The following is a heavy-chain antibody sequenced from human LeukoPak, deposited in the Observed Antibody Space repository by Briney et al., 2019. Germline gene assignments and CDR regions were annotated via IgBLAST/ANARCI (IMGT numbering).Heavy chain of an antibody. V-gene: IGHV3-66*01. CDR3: AKDVAVAGTLFSGLDY. Sequence: GGSLRLSCAASGFTVSSNYMSWVRQAPGKGLEWVSVIYSGGSTYYADSVKGRFAISRDNSKNTLYLQMNSLRAEDTAVYYCAKDVAVAGTLFSGLDYWGQGTLVTVSS. D-gene: IGHD6-19*01. CDR1: GFTVSSNY. CDR2: IYSGGST. J-gene: IGHJ4*02.